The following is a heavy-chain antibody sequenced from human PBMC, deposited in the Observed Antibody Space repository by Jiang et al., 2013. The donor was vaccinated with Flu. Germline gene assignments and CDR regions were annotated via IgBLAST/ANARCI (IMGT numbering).Heavy chain of an antibody. CDR1: GDIFTSYW. CDR2: IDPTDSYT. CDR3: ARTAGTVVY. D-gene: IGHD6-13*01. V-gene: IGHV5-10-1*01. Sequence: SGAEVKKPGESLRISCKGSGDIFTSYWINWVRQMPGKGLEWMGKIDPTDSYTNYSPSFQGHVTVSADKSISTAYLQWSSLKASDTAMYYCARTAGTVVYWGQGTLVTVAS. J-gene: IGHJ4*02.